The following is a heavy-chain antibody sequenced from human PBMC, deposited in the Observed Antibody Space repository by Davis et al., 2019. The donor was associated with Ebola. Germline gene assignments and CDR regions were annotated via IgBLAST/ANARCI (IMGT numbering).Heavy chain of an antibody. CDR3: AKDFGGPVDS. CDR2: IWYDGSNK. V-gene: IGHV3-33*03. D-gene: IGHD3-3*01. J-gene: IGHJ4*02. CDR1: GFTFSSYG. Sequence: GESLKISCAASGFTFSSYGMHWVRQAPGKGLEWVAVIWYDGSNKYYADSVKGRFTISRDNDKNVVYLQMNSLRVEDTAIYYCAKDFGGPVDSWGQGTLVIVSS.